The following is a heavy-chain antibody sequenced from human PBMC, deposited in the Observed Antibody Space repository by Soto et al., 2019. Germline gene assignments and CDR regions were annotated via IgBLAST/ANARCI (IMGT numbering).Heavy chain of an antibody. V-gene: IGHV1-69*02. CDR1: GGTFSSYT. Sequence: ASVKVSCTASGGTFSSYTISWVRQNPGQGLEWMGRIIPILGIANYAQKFQGRVTITADKSTSTAYMELSSLRSEDTAVYYCARSRDYASFDYWGQGTLVTVSS. J-gene: IGHJ4*02. D-gene: IGHD2-2*01. CDR3: ARSRDYASFDY. CDR2: IIPILGIA.